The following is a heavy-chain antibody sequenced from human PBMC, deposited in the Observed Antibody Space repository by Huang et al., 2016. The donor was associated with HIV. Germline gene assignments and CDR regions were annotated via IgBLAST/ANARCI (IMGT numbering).Heavy chain of an antibody. CDR3: ARQWFYYDSGGYPRDVFDI. CDR2: IFDSGTT. J-gene: IGHJ3*02. V-gene: IGHV4-59*02. CDR1: GGSVSDHY. D-gene: IGHD3-22*01. Sequence: QVQLQESGPGLVKPSETLFLTCTVSGGSVSDHYWTWIRQSPGKGLDCIGTIFDSGTTYDNPSLKSRLTISADTSTNQVSLRLTSVTAADSAVYYCARQWFYYDSGGYPRDVFDIWGRGIMVIVSS.